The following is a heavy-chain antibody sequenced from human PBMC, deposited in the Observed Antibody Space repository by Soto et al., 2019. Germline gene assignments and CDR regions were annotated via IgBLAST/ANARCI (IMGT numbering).Heavy chain of an antibody. CDR2: INAGNGNT. CDR1: GYTFTSYA. Sequence: ASVKVSCKASGYTFTSYAMHWVRQAPGQRLEWMGWINAGNGNTKYSQKFQGRVTITRDTSASTAYMELSSLRSEDTAVYYCARDYDILTGYYNVLYTFDYWGQGTLVTVSS. D-gene: IGHD3-9*01. J-gene: IGHJ4*02. CDR3: ARDYDILTGYYNVLYTFDY. V-gene: IGHV1-3*01.